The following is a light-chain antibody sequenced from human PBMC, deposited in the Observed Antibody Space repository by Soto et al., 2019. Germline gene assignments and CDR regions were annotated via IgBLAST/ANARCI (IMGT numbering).Light chain of an antibody. CDR3: SSYTSSSTLTV. CDR1: SSDVGSYNF. Sequence: QSVLTQPASVSGSPGQSITISCTGTSSDVGSYNFVSWYQQHPGKAPKLMIYDVSHRPSGVSNRFSGSKSGNTASLTISGLHAEDEADYYCSSYTSSSTLTVFGTGTKLTVL. J-gene: IGLJ1*01. CDR2: DVS. V-gene: IGLV2-14*01.